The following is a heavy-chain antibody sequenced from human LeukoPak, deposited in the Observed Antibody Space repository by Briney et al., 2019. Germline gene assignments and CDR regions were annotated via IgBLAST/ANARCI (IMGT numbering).Heavy chain of an antibody. CDR1: GFTVSSNY. V-gene: IGHV3-53*01. D-gene: IGHD2-2*01. CDR2: IYSGGST. Sequence: PGGSLRLSCAASGFTVSSNYMSWVRQAPGKGLERVSVIYSGGSTYHADSVKGRFTISRDNSKNTLYLQMNSLRAEDTAVYYCARAHCSSTSCFEFDYWGQGTLVTVSS. CDR3: ARAHCSSTSCFEFDY. J-gene: IGHJ4*02.